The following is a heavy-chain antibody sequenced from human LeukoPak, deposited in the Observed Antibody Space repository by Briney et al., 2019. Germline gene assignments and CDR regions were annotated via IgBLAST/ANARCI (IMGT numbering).Heavy chain of an antibody. D-gene: IGHD3-16*02. CDR1: GGSISSSSYY. Sequence: SETLSLTCTVSGGSISSSSYYWGRIRQPPGKGLEWIGSIYYSGSTYYNPSLKSRVTISVDTSKNQFSLKLSSVTAADTAVYYCAREARIMITFGGVIDIRNDAFDIWGQGTMVTVPS. CDR2: IYYSGST. J-gene: IGHJ3*02. CDR3: AREARIMITFGGVIDIRNDAFDI. V-gene: IGHV4-39*07.